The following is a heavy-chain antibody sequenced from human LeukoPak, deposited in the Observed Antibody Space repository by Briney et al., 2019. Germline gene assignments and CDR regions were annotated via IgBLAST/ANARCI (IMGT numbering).Heavy chain of an antibody. V-gene: IGHV3-23*01. CDR2: MSGVGGNT. CDR3: AKTSRWERDYFDY. Sequence: GGSLRLSCAGSGFIFSSYAMSWGRQAPGKGLEWVSAMSGVGGNTFYTDSVRGRFTISRDNSKNTLYLQMNSLRAEDTAIYYCAKTSRWERDYFDYWGQGTLVTVSS. CDR1: GFIFSSYA. D-gene: IGHD5-24*01. J-gene: IGHJ4*02.